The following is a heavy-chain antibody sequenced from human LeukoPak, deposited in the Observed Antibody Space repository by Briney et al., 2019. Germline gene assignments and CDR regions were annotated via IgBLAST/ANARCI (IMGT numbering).Heavy chain of an antibody. CDR2: IYSRGST. J-gene: IGHJ4*02. D-gene: IGHD4-17*01. CDR1: GFTVSSNY. Sequence: GGSLRLSCAASGFTVSSNYMSWVRQAPGKGLEWVSVIYSRGSTYYADSVKGRFTISRDNSKNTLYLQMNSLRAEDTAVYYCARAPDYGDYETFDYWGQGTLVTVSS. V-gene: IGHV3-53*01. CDR3: ARAPDYGDYETFDY.